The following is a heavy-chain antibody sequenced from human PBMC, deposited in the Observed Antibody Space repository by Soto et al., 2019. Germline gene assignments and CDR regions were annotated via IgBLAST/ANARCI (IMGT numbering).Heavy chain of an antibody. Sequence: GGSLRLSCAASGFTFRSYAMSWVRQAPGKGLEWVSAISGSGGSTYYADSVKGRFTISRDNSKNTLYLQMNSLRAEDTAVYYCAKENIVVVPAARKPADYYYGMDVWGQGTTVTVSS. J-gene: IGHJ6*02. D-gene: IGHD2-2*01. CDR1: GFTFRSYA. V-gene: IGHV3-23*01. CDR3: AKENIVVVPAARKPADYYYGMDV. CDR2: ISGSGGST.